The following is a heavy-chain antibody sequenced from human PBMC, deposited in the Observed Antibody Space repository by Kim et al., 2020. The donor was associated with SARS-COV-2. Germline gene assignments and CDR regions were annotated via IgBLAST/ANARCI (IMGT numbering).Heavy chain of an antibody. CDR3: AKRGGVFDFSSASYIDY. J-gene: IGHJ4*01. Sequence: GGSLRLSCVVSGFNFNYYGMHWVRQAPGKGLEWVAGISYEGSKKFYADSLMGRFTISRDSSKNTLCLQMDSLRSEDTAVYYCAKRGGVFDFSSASYIDY. CDR2: ISYEGSKK. D-gene: IGHD3-3*01. CDR1: GFNFNYYG. V-gene: IGHV3-30*18.